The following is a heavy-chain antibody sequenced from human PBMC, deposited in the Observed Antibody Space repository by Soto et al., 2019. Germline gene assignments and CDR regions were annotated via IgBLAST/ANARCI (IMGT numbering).Heavy chain of an antibody. Sequence: GASVKVSCKASGGTFSSYAISWVRQAPGQGLERMGGIIPIFGTANYAQKFQGRVTITADESTSTAYMELSSLRSEDTAVYYCARDVPDYDFWSGYYTHPSMDVWGQGTTVTVSS. CDR2: IIPIFGTA. CDR1: GGTFSSYA. D-gene: IGHD3-3*01. J-gene: IGHJ6*02. V-gene: IGHV1-69*13. CDR3: ARDVPDYDFWSGYYTHPSMDV.